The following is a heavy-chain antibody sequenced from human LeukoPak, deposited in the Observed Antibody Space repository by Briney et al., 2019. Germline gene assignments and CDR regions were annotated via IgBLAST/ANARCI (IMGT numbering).Heavy chain of an antibody. Sequence: PGGSLRLSCAASGFTFSSYSMNWVRQAPGKGLEWVSSISSSSSNIYYADSVKGRFTISRDNAKNSLYLQMNSLRAEDTAVYYCARERHSDGQALVDWGQGTLVTVSS. J-gene: IGHJ4*02. D-gene: IGHD5-18*01. CDR1: GFTFSSYS. V-gene: IGHV3-21*01. CDR3: ARERHSDGQALVD. CDR2: ISSSSSNI.